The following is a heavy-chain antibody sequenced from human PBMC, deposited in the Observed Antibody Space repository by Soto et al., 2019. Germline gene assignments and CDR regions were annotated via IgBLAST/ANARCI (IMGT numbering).Heavy chain of an antibody. CDR2: ISGSGGST. J-gene: IGHJ4*02. D-gene: IGHD2-15*01. V-gene: IGHV3-23*01. CDR3: AKNMGVVAATFLDY. Sequence: EVQLLESGGGLVQPGGSLRLSCAASGFTFSSYAMSWFPQPPGKGLEWVSAISGSGGSTYYADSVKGRFTISRDNSKNTLYLQMNSLRAEDTAVYYCAKNMGVVAATFLDYWGQGTLVTVSS. CDR1: GFTFSSYA.